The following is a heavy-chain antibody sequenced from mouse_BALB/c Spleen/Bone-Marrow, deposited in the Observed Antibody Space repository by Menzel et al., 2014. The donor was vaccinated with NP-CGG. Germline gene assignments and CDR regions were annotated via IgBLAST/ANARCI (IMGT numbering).Heavy chain of an antibody. D-gene: IGHD1-2*01. V-gene: IGHV3-2*02. CDR3: TRGTTAGFAY. J-gene: IGHJ3*01. CDR1: GYSITSDYA. Sequence: VQLQQSGPGLVKPSQSLSLTCTVTGYSITSDYAWNWIRQFPGTKLEWMGYISYSANTNYNPSLKSRISITRDTSKNQFFLQLNSVTAEDTATYYCTRGTTAGFAYWGLGTLVTVSA. CDR2: ISYSANT.